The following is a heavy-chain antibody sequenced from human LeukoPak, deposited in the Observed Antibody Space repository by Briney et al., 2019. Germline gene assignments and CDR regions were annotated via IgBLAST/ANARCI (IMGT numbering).Heavy chain of an antibody. V-gene: IGHV4-34*01. CDR1: GESINSDY. J-gene: IGHJ4*02. CDR2: IYESGTT. CDR3: ARGAWATRLGS. D-gene: IGHD2-15*01. Sequence: PSETLSLTCAVYGESINSDYWSWVRQPPGEGLEWIGEIYESGTTEYNPSLKSRVTISMVPSKQQFSLSLSSVTAADTAVYYCARGAWATRLGSWGLGTPVIVSS.